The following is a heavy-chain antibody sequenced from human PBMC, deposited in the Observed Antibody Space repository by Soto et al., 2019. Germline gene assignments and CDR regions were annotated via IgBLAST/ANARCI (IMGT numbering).Heavy chain of an antibody. D-gene: IGHD5-12*01. V-gene: IGHV3-30*03. CDR1: GFTFSSYG. J-gene: IGHJ4*02. CDR2: ISYDGSNK. Sequence: QVQLVESGGGVVQPGRSLRLSCAASGFTFSSYGMHWVRQAPGKGLEWVAVISYDGSNKYYADSVKGRFTISRDNSKNTLYLQMNSLRAEDTAVYYCALIEMATIWRDFDYWGQGTLVTVSS. CDR3: ALIEMATIWRDFDY.